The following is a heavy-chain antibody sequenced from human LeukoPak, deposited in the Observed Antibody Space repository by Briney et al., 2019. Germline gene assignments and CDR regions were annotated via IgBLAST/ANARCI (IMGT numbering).Heavy chain of an antibody. D-gene: IGHD6-19*01. CDR1: GFTFSSYG. J-gene: IGHJ4*02. V-gene: IGHV3-23*01. CDR3: AKDNAYSSGWLYYFDY. Sequence: GGTLRLSCAASGFTFSSYGMSWVRQAPGKGLEWVSAISGSGGSTYYADSVKGRFTISRDNSKNTLYLQMNSLRAEDTAVYYCAKDNAYSSGWLYYFDYWGQGALVTVSS. CDR2: ISGSGGST.